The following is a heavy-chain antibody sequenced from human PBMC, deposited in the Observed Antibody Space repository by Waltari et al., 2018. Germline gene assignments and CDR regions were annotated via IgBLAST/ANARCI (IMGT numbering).Heavy chain of an antibody. J-gene: IGHJ4*02. V-gene: IGHV1-69*01. CDR1: GGTFSSYA. D-gene: IGHD1-20*01. CDR2: IVPILGTA. Sequence: QVQLVQSGAEVKKPGSSVKVSCKASGGTFSSYAISWVRQAPGQGLEWMGGIVPILGTANYAQKCQGRVTITADESTSTAYMELSSLRSEDTAVYYCARNNWNDVYFDYWGQGTLVTVSS. CDR3: ARNNWNDVYFDY.